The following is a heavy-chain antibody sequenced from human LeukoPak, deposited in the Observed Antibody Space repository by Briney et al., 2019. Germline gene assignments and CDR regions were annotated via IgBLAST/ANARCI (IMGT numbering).Heavy chain of an antibody. CDR2: INAGNGNT. CDR3: AREAKDYYDSSGYYYVFDY. V-gene: IGHV1-3*01. CDR1: GYTFTSYA. D-gene: IGHD3-22*01. J-gene: IGHJ4*02. Sequence: GASVKVSCKASGYTFTSYAMHWVRQAPGQRLEWMGWINAGNGNTNYAQKLQGRVTMTTDTSTSTAYMELRSLRSDDTAVYYCAREAKDYYDSSGYYYVFDYWGQGTLVTVSS.